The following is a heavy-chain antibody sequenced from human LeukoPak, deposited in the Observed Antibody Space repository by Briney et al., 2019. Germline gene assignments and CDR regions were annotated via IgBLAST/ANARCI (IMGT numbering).Heavy chain of an antibody. J-gene: IGHJ4*02. CDR1: GGSFSGYY. Sequence: SETLSLTCGVYGGSFSGYYWSWIRQPPGKGLEWIGEINHSGSINYNPSLKSRVTISVDTSKNQFSLRLSSVTAADTAVYYCARRSYNSPFRYWGQGTLVTVSS. CDR3: ARRSYNSPFRY. D-gene: IGHD5-24*01. CDR2: INHSGSI. V-gene: IGHV4-34*01.